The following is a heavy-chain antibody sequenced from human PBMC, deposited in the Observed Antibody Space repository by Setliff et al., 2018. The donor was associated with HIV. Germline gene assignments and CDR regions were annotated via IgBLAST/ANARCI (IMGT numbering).Heavy chain of an antibody. CDR3: ATTTIFEVPRYYYYYMDV. CDR1: GGSISSYY. V-gene: IGHV4-59*08. J-gene: IGHJ6*03. CDR2: IYYNGST. D-gene: IGHD3-3*01. Sequence: KSSETLSLTCTVSGGSISSYYWSWIRQPPGRGLEWIGHIYYNGSTKYNPSLKSRVTISVDTSKNQFSLKLSSVTAADTAVYYCATTTIFEVPRYYYYYMDVWGKGTTVTVSS.